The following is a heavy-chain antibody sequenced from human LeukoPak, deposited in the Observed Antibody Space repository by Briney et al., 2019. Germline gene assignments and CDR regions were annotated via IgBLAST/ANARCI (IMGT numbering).Heavy chain of an antibody. CDR3: ARGIMTTVTRFDY. CDR2: IYHSGST. Sequence: PSETLSLTCTVSGGSISSYYWSWIRQPPGKGLEWIGSIYHSGSTYYNPSLKSRVTISVDTSKNQFSLKLSPVTAADTAVYYCARGIMTTVTRFDYWGQGTLVTVSS. V-gene: IGHV4-38-2*02. D-gene: IGHD4-17*01. CDR1: GGSISSYY. J-gene: IGHJ4*02.